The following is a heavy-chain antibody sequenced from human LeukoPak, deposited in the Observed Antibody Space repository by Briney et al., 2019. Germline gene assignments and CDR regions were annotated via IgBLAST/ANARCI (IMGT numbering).Heavy chain of an antibody. V-gene: IGHV3-48*03. D-gene: IGHD5-24*01. CDR3: ALLATINYYYYGMDV. J-gene: IGHJ6*02. Sequence: QPGGSLRLSCEASGFTLSSYEVNWVRQAPGKGLKWISYIDSSGSTRSYADSVKGRFTISRDYGKNSMYLQMNDMRGEDTAVYFCALLATINYYYYGMDVWGRGTTVTVS. CDR2: IDSSGSTR. CDR1: GFTLSSYE.